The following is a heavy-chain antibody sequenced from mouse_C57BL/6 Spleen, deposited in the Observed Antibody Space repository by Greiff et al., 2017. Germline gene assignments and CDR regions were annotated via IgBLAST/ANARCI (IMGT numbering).Heavy chain of an antibody. CDR3: ARGYGSPAWFAY. Sequence: VKLQQPGAELVRPGSSVKLSCKASGYTFTSYWMHWVKQRPIQGLEWIGNIDPSDSETHYNQKFKDKATLTVDKSSSTAYMQLSSLTSEDSAVYYCARGYGSPAWFAYWGQGTLVTVSA. CDR1: GYTFTSYW. CDR2: IDPSDSET. J-gene: IGHJ3*01. V-gene: IGHV1-52*01. D-gene: IGHD1-1*01.